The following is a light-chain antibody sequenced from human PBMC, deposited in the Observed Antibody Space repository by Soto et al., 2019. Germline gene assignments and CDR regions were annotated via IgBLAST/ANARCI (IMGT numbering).Light chain of an antibody. CDR3: QQRRNWFFT. CDR1: QSVSSY. Sequence: EIVLTQSPATLSLSPGERATLSCMASQSVSSYLAWYQQKPGQAPRLLIYDASNRATGIPARFSGSGSGTDFTLTISSLEPGDVAVYYCQQRRNWFFTVGPGTRVDIK. J-gene: IGKJ3*01. CDR2: DAS. V-gene: IGKV3-11*01.